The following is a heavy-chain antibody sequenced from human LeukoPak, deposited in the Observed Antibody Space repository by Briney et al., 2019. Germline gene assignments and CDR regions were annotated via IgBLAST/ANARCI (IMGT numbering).Heavy chain of an antibody. CDR2: IIPILGIA. CDR1: GGTFSSYT. Sequence: SVKVSCKASGGTFSSYTISWVRQAPGQGLEWMGRIIPILGIANYAQKFQGRVTITADKSTSTAYMELSSLRSEDTAVYYCARPFSPGIAAAAFDYWGQGTLVTVSS. V-gene: IGHV1-69*02. J-gene: IGHJ4*02. D-gene: IGHD6-13*01. CDR3: ARPFSPGIAAAAFDY.